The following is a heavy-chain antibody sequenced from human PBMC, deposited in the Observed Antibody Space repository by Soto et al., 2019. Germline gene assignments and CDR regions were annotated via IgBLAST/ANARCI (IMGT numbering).Heavy chain of an antibody. J-gene: IGHJ6*02. CDR1: GGSISSGGYY. D-gene: IGHD3-3*01. CDR3: ARDGKEYYDFWSGYPGIGMDV. V-gene: IGHV4-31*03. Sequence: SETLSLTCTVSGGSISSGGYYWSWIRQHPGKGLEWIGYIYYSGSTYYNPSLKSRVTISVDTSKNQFSLKLSSVTAADTAVYYCARDGKEYYDFWSGYPGIGMDVWGQGTTVTVSS. CDR2: IYYSGST.